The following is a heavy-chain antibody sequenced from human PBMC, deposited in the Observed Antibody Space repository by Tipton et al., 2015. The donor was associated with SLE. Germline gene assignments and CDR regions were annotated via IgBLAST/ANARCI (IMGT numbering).Heavy chain of an antibody. D-gene: IGHD3-9*01. CDR3: AREPPPSYEGPLFILSYYMDV. V-gene: IGHV3-49*04. Sequence: SLRLSCTTSGFTFSDYAMSWVRQAPGKVLGRVGFIRNKAYGGTTEHAAPVKGRFTISRDDSKSIAYLQMNSLKTEDTAVYYCAREPPPSYEGPLFILSYYMDVWGKGTTVTASS. CDR1: GFTFSDYA. J-gene: IGHJ6*03. CDR2: IRNKAYGGTT.